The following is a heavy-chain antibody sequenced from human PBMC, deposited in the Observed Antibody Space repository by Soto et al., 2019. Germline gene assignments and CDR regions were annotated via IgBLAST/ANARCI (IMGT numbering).Heavy chain of an antibody. J-gene: IGHJ6*02. CDR2: ISGYNGYI. CDR1: GHTFTTYG. Sequence: GASVKVSCKASGHTFTTYGISWVRQAPGQGLEWMGWISGYNGYINYAQKSQGRVTMTTDTSTTTAYMELRSLRSDDTAVYYCARDVDKSGSYYYGMDVWGQGTAVTVSS. V-gene: IGHV1-18*01. D-gene: IGHD3-10*01. CDR3: ARDVDKSGSYYYGMDV.